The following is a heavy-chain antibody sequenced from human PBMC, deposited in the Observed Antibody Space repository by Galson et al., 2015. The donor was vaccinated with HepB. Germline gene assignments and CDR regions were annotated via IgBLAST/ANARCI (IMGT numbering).Heavy chain of an antibody. D-gene: IGHD3-10*01. J-gene: IGHJ4*02. CDR1: GDSISSTNYY. Sequence: SETLSLTCSVSGDSISSTNYYWGWIRQPPGKGLEWIGSIYYSGSTYYSPSLKSRVTISVDTSKNHFSLNLSSVTAADTAMYYCARHGASNYYGSGTLFDYWGQGTLVTVSS. V-gene: IGHV4-39*01. CDR3: ARHGASNYYGSGTLFDY. CDR2: IYYSGST.